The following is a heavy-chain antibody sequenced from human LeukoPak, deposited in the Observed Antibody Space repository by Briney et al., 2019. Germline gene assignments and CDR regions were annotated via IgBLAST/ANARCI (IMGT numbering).Heavy chain of an antibody. CDR2: IYRGGDT. CDR1: GFTVSTNY. V-gene: IGHV3-66*01. Sequence: PGGSLRLSCVASGFTVSTNYMSWVRQAPEKGPEWISIIYRGGDTYYADSVKGRFTISRDNSKNILYLQMNRLRVEDTAVYYCARDKRYCSSGRCWGIQFGPWGQGTLVIVSS. D-gene: IGHD2-15*01. CDR3: ARDKRYCSSGRCWGIQFGP. J-gene: IGHJ5*02.